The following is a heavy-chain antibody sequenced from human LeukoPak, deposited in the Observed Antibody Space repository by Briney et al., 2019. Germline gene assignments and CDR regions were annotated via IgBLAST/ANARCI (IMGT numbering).Heavy chain of an antibody. V-gene: IGHV3-49*04. CDR2: IRSKAYGGTT. J-gene: IGHJ4*02. Sequence: GGSLRLSCTASGFIFGDYAMSWVRQAPGKGREWVGFIRSKAYGGTTEYAASVKGRFTISRDDSKSIAYLQMNSLKTEDTAVYYCTRVSGDTFDYWGQGTLVTVSS. CDR1: GFIFGDYA. D-gene: IGHD2-21*02. CDR3: TRVSGDTFDY.